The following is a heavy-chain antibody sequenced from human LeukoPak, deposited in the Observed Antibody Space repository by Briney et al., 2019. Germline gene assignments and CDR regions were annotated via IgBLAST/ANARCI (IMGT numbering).Heavy chain of an antibody. Sequence: SVKVSCKPSGGTFSSYAISWVRQAPGQGLEWMGGIIPIFGTANYAQKFQGRVTITADESTSTAYMELSSLRSEDTAVYYCARDGSYGDYVFEEFYFDYWGQGTLVTVSS. CDR3: ARDGSYGDYVFEEFYFDY. CDR1: GGTFSSYA. J-gene: IGHJ4*02. CDR2: IIPIFGTA. D-gene: IGHD4-17*01. V-gene: IGHV1-69*13.